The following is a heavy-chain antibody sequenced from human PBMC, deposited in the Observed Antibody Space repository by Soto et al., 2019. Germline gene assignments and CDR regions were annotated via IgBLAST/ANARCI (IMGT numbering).Heavy chain of an antibody. CDR2: TNWNGGNV. CDR3: VKPTQSCTSLTCLLGY. Sequence: GGSLRLSCAASGFAFDDYAMHWVRQAPGKGLEWVSGTNWNGGNVGYADSVKGRFTISRDNARKSLYLQMSGLTAADTALYYCVKPTQSCTSLTCLLGYWGQGTLVIVSS. CDR1: GFAFDDYA. D-gene: IGHD2-8*01. V-gene: IGHV3-9*01. J-gene: IGHJ4*02.